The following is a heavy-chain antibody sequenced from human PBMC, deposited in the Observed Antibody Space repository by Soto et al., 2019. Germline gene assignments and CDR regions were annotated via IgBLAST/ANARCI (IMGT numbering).Heavy chain of an antibody. Sequence: PSETLSLTCTVSGGSISSYYWSWIRQPPGKGLEWIGYTYYSGSTNYNPSLKSRVTISVDTSKNQFSLKLSSVTAADTAVYYCGRVRVGATSWYYYYGMDVWGQGTTVTVSS. V-gene: IGHV4-59*01. CDR2: TYYSGST. CDR3: GRVRVGATSWYYYYGMDV. J-gene: IGHJ6*02. CDR1: GGSISSYY. D-gene: IGHD1-26*01.